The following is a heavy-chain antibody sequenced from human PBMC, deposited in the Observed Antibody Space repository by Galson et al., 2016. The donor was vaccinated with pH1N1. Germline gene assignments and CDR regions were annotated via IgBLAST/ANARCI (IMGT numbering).Heavy chain of an antibody. V-gene: IGHV6-1*01. CDR2: TYYRPKWYN. D-gene: IGHD3-3*01. Sequence: CAISGDSVSSHSATWNWIRQSPSRGLEWLGRTYYRPKWYNDYAESVKSRIIISPDTSKNQLSLQLNSVTPADTAVYYCARGVIDYDFWSGYQDHAAFDIWGQGTMVIVSS. CDR3: ARGVIDYDFWSGYQDHAAFDI. CDR1: GDSVSSHSAT. J-gene: IGHJ3*02.